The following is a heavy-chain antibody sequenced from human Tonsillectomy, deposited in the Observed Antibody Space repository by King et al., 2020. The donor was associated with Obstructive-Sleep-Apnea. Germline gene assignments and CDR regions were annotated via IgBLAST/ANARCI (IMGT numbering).Heavy chain of an antibody. CDR3: AKDSGSYSLYYYGMDV. J-gene: IGHJ6*02. D-gene: IGHD1-26*01. V-gene: IGHV3-43D*03. Sequence: VQLVESGGVVVQPGGSLRLSCAASGFTFDDYAMHWVRQAPGKGLEWVSLISWDGGSTYYADSVKGRFTISRDNSKNSLYLQMNSLRAEDTALYYCAKDSGSYSLYYYGMDVWGHGTTVTVSS. CDR2: ISWDGGST. CDR1: GFTFDDYA.